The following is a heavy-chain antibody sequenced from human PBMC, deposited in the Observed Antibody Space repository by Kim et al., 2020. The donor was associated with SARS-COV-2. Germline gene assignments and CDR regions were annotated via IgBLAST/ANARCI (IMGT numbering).Heavy chain of an antibody. D-gene: IGHD3-16*01. CDR3: ARDSSIMITFGGVPRGAFDI. Sequence: GGSLRLSCAASGFTFSSYWMSWVRQAPGKGLEWVANIKQDGSEKYYVDSVKGRFTISRDNAKNSLYLQMNSLRAEDTAVYYCARDSSIMITFGGVPRGAFDIWGQGTMVTVSS. CDR2: IKQDGSEK. CDR1: GFTFSSYW. J-gene: IGHJ3*02. V-gene: IGHV3-7*01.